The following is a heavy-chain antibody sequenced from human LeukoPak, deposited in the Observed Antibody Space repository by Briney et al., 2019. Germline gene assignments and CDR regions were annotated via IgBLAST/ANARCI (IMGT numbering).Heavy chain of an antibody. V-gene: IGHV3-66*01. J-gene: IGHJ6*02. D-gene: IGHD5-18*01. CDR1: GFTFSSYS. Sequence: GGSLRLSCAASGFTFSSYSMNWVRQAPGKGLVWLSVIYSGGSTYCADSVKGRFTISRDNSKNTLYLQMNSLRAEDTAVYYCARDRTAMAPYYYGMDVWGQGTTVTVSS. CDR2: IYSGGST. CDR3: ARDRTAMAPYYYGMDV.